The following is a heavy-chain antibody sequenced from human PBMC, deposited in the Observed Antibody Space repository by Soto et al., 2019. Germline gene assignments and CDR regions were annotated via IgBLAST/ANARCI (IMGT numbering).Heavy chain of an antibody. D-gene: IGHD5-12*01. CDR2: IYPGDSDT. V-gene: IGHV5-51*01. CDR1: EYSFTSYW. Sequence: GESLKISCKGSEYSFTSYWIGWVRQMPGKGLEWMGIIYPGDSDTRYSPSFQGQVTISADKSISTAYLQWSSLKASDTAMYYCASPSGYSGYDSYYYYGMDVWGKGTTVTVSS. J-gene: IGHJ6*04. CDR3: ASPSGYSGYDSYYYYGMDV.